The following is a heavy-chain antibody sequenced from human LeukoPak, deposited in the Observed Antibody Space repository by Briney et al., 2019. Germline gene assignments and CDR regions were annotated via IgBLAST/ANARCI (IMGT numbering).Heavy chain of an antibody. CDR1: GFTFSSYW. Sequence: GGSLRLSCTASGFTFSSYWMHWVRQVPGKGLVWVSRINSAGISTNYADSVKGRSTISRDNAKNTLYLQMNSLRAEDTAVYYCAVTYCSSTSCYYWGQGTLVTVSS. CDR2: INSAGIST. J-gene: IGHJ4*02. CDR3: AVTYCSSTSCYY. V-gene: IGHV3-74*01. D-gene: IGHD2-2*01.